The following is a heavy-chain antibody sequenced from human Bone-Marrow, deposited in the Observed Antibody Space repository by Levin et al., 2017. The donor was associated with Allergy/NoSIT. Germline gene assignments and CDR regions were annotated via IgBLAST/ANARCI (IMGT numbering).Heavy chain of an antibody. CDR3: AGGNGDTGEVDQ. CDR1: GFSFSDYY. Sequence: GGSLRLSCAASGFSFSDYYMSWIRQDPGKGLEWVSYITKSSNTIYYADSVKGRFTISRDNARNSLYLQMNSLRAEDTAMYYCAGGNGDTGEVDQWGQGTLVTVSS. J-gene: IGHJ4*02. CDR2: ITKSSNTI. V-gene: IGHV3-11*01. D-gene: IGHD7-27*01.